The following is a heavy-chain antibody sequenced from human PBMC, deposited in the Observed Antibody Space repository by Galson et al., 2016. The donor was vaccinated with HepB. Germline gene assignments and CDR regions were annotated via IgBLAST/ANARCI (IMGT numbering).Heavy chain of an antibody. D-gene: IGHD1-26*01. Sequence: SETLSLTCTVSDGSINTYYWTWIRQSAGKGLEWIGRIRTSGNTNYSPSLESRVTMSLDTSKNQFSLKLRSVTAADTAVYFCAREGNVGQSFDSWGQGILVTVSS. CDR1: DGSINTYY. V-gene: IGHV4-4*07. CDR3: AREGNVGQSFDS. CDR2: IRTSGNT. J-gene: IGHJ4*02.